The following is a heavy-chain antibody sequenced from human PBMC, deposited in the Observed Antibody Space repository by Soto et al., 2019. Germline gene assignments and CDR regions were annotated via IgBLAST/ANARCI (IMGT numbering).Heavy chain of an antibody. D-gene: IGHD5-18*01. J-gene: IGHJ4*02. V-gene: IGHV3-30-3*02. CDR3: SKWNAQYDSYGYF. CDR2: VSHDGANK. Sequence: GSLRLYCEASGFTFNTFPMHWVRQVPGKGLEWVALVSHDGANKWYADSVSGRFNISRDYSNNTLYLHMNSLRTEDTALYYCSKWNAQYDSYGYFWGQGTRVTVSS. CDR1: GFTFNTFP.